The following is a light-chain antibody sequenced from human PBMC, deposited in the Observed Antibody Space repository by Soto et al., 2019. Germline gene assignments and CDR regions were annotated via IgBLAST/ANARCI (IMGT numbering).Light chain of an antibody. Sequence: QSVLTQPTSVSGAPGQRVTISCTGSSSNIGAGYDVHWYQQLPGTAPTLLISGNTDRHSGVPDRFSGSKSGTSASLAITGLQAEDEADYYCQSFDRSLTAWVFGGGTKLTVL. CDR3: QSFDRSLTAWV. CDR1: SSNIGAGYD. CDR2: GNT. J-gene: IGLJ3*02. V-gene: IGLV1-40*01.